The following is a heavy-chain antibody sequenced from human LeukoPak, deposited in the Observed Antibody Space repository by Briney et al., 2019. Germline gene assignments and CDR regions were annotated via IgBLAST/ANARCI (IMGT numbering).Heavy chain of an antibody. CDR3: ARVRIVGATMPDY. CDR1: GGTFSSYA. D-gene: IGHD1-26*01. V-gene: IGHV1-69*04. CDR2: IIPILGIA. Sequence: GASVKVSCKASGGTFSSYAISWVRQAPGQGLEWMGRIIPILGIANYAQKFQGRVTITADKSTSTAYMELSSLRSEDTAVYYCARVRIVGATMPDYWGQGTLATVSS. J-gene: IGHJ4*02.